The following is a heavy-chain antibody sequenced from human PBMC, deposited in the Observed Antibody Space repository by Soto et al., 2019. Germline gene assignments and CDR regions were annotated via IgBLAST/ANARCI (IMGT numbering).Heavy chain of an antibody. V-gene: IGHV3-74*01. CDR3: TRDIGGRGAY. CDR1: GFTFSSYW. Sequence: DVQLVESGGGLVRPGGSLRLSCAASGFTFSSYWMHWVRQVPGKGLVWVSRINEYGSVINYADSVKGRFTIFRDNSKNPLYLEMNSPRAEDAAVYYCTRDIGGRGAYWGQGTLVTVSS. J-gene: IGHJ4*02. D-gene: IGHD3-16*01. CDR2: INEYGSVI.